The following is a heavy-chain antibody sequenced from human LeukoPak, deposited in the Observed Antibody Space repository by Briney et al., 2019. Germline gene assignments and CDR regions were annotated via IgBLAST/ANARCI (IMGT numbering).Heavy chain of an antibody. J-gene: IGHJ6*03. D-gene: IGHD6-19*01. Sequence: TGGSLRLSCAASGFIFSSYGMHWVRQAPGKGLEWVAIISYDESNKFYADSVKGRFTISRDNSKNTLYLQMNSLRAEDTAVYYCAKVGQWLGYYYYYMDVWGKGTTVTVSS. CDR3: AKVGQWLGYYYYYMDV. CDR2: ISYDESNK. CDR1: GFIFSSYG. V-gene: IGHV3-30*18.